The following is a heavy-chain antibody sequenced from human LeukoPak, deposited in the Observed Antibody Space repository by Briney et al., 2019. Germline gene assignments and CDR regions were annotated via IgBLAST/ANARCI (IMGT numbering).Heavy chain of an antibody. CDR2: IYYSGST. V-gene: IGHV4-39*07. Sequence: SETLSLTCTVSGGSISSSSYYWGWIRQPPGKGLEWIGSIYYSGSTYYNPSLKSRVTISVDTSKNQFSLKLSSVTAADTAVYYCARADWLLPDYWGQGTLVTVSS. CDR3: ARADWLLPDY. D-gene: IGHD3-9*01. CDR1: GGSISSSSYY. J-gene: IGHJ4*02.